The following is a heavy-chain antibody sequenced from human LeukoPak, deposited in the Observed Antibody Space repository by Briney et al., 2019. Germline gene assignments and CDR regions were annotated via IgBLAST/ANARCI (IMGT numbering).Heavy chain of an antibody. CDR3: ARAPAYDYVWGSYRFEVNFDI. J-gene: IGHJ3*02. CDR1: GDSISSDIW. D-gene: IGHD3-16*02. V-gene: IGHV4-4*02. Sequence: SETLSLTCAVSGDSISSDIWWSWVRQPPGKGLEWIGEIYHSGSTNYNPSLKSRVTISVDRSNNEFSLRLSSVTAADTAVYYCARAPAYDYVWGSYRFEVNFDIWGQGTMVTVSS. CDR2: IYHSGST.